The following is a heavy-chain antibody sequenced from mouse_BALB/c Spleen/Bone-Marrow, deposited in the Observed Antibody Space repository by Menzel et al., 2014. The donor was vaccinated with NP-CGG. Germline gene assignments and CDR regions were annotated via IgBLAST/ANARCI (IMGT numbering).Heavy chain of an antibody. J-gene: IGHJ4*01. CDR3: ARSGKVRNAMDY. D-gene: IGHD2-14*01. CDR2: IYPGDDDT. CDR1: GYAFSIYW. Sequence: QVQLKESGAELVRPGSSVKISCKASGYAFSIYWMNWVKQRPGQGLEWIGQIYPGDDDTDYNGKFKGKATMTVDKSSSTAYMDLARLTSEDSAIYYCARSGKVRNAMDYWGQGTSVTVSS. V-gene: IGHV1-80*01.